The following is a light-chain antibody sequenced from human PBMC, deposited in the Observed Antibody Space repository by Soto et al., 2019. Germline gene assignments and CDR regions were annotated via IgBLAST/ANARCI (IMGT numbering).Light chain of an antibody. CDR1: QSVLYSSNNKNY. Sequence: DIVMTQSPDSLAVSLGERATINCKSSQSVLYSSNNKNYLAWYQQKPGQPPKLLIYWASTRESGVPDRFSGSGSGTDFTLTISSLQAEDVAVYYCQQYYNTLFSFGPGTKVDI. J-gene: IGKJ3*01. V-gene: IGKV4-1*01. CDR3: QQYYNTLFS. CDR2: WAS.